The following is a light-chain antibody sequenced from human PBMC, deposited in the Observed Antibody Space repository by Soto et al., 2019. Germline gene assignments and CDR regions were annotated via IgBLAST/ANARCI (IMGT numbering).Light chain of an antibody. CDR1: QSVSSSY. V-gene: IGKV3-20*01. CDR3: QQYNNWPIT. Sequence: EVVMTQSPATLSVSPGERATLSCRASQSVSSSYLAWYQQKPGQAPRLLIYGASSRATVIPDRFSGSGSGTDFTLTISRLEPEDFAVYYCQQYNNWPITFGQGTRLEIK. J-gene: IGKJ5*01. CDR2: GAS.